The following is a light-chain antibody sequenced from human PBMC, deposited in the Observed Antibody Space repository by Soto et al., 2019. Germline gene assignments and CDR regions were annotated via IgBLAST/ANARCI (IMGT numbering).Light chain of an antibody. Sequence: DIQMTHPLSTLSATTTYRITITCLASLSIRDSLAWYQQKPGKSPDLLISDVSKLERGVASRFSGSGSVTEFTLTISSMQPDGLATYYCQHYHGFSRPFG. CDR1: LSIRDS. CDR3: QHYHGFSRP. V-gene: IGKV1-5*01. J-gene: IGKJ2*01. CDR2: DVS.